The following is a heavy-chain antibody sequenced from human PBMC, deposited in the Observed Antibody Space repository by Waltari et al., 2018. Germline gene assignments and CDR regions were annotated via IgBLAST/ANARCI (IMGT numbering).Heavy chain of an antibody. J-gene: IGHJ6*03. CDR1: GGTFSSYA. D-gene: IGHD1-26*01. CDR3: AGGDYSGTYYSYYYYMDV. Sequence: QVQLVQSGAEVKKPGSSVKVSCKASGGTFSSYAISWVRQAPGQGLEWMGVIIPIFRPANYEQKFQGRVTITADESTITAYMELSSLRAEDTAVYYCAGGDYSGTYYSYYYYMDVWGKGTTVTISS. V-gene: IGHV1-69*12. CDR2: IIPIFRPA.